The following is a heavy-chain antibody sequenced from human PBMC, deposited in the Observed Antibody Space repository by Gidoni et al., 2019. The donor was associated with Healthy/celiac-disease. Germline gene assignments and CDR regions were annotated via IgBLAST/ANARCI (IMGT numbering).Heavy chain of an antibody. CDR1: GGSISSGSYY. Sequence: QVQLQESGPGLVKPSQTLSLTCTVSGGSISSGSYYWSWIRQPAGKGLEWIGRIYTSGSTNYNPSLKSRVTISVDTSKNQFSLKLSSVTAADTAVYYCAREASGWAVAYFDYWGQGTLVTVSS. D-gene: IGHD6-19*01. J-gene: IGHJ4*02. V-gene: IGHV4-61*02. CDR3: AREASGWAVAYFDY. CDR2: IYTSGST.